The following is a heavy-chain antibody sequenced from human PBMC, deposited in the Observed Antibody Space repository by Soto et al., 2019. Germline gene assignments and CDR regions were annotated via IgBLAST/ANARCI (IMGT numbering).Heavy chain of an antibody. V-gene: IGHV3-74*01. CDR1: GFRVSDYW. J-gene: IGHJ6*02. CDR2: VSNEGSK. CDR3: TATPRNGMGV. Sequence: EVQLVESGGGLVQPRGSLRLACAGSGFRVSDYWMHWVRQAPGKGLVWVSRVSNEGSKEYADFVKGRSTLSKDNAKNTLYLEMDSLSVEDTALYYCTATPRNGMGVWGQGTKVTVAS.